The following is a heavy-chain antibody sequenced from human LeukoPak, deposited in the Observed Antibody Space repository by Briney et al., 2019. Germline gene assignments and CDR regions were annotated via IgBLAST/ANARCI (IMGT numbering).Heavy chain of an antibody. CDR3: GRYGQVPID. J-gene: IGHJ4*02. V-gene: IGHV3-7*03. Sequence: GGSLRLSCAASGFTFSNVWMSWVRQVPGKGLEWVANIKQDGSEKNYVDSVKGRFTISRDNAKNSLYLQMNSLRVEDTAVYYCGRYGQVPIDWGQGTLVTVSS. CDR1: GFTFSNVW. CDR2: IKQDGSEK. D-gene: IGHD3-10*01.